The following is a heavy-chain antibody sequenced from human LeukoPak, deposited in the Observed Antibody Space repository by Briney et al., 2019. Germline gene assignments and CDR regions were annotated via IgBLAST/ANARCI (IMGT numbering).Heavy chain of an antibody. CDR1: GFTFSSYS. Sequence: GGSLRLSCAASGFTFSSYSMNWVRQAPGKGLEWVSSISTKSGYIYYADSVKGRFTISRDNAKNSLYLQMNSLRAEDTAVYYCARGGYDFDSSGRRIDYWGQGTLVTVSS. CDR2: ISTKSGYI. J-gene: IGHJ4*02. V-gene: IGHV3-21*01. D-gene: IGHD3-22*01. CDR3: ARGGYDFDSSGRRIDY.